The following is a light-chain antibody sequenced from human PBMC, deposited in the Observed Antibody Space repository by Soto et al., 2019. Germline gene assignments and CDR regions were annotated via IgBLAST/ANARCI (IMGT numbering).Light chain of an antibody. Sequence: EIVLTQSPATVSLSPGERATLSCRASQSVNYYLAWYQQRHGQAPRLLIYDASNRATGMPARFSGSGSGTDFTLTISGLEPEDVAVYYCQQRYSWPLTFGGGAKVEIK. CDR2: DAS. CDR1: QSVNYY. V-gene: IGKV3-11*01. J-gene: IGKJ4*01. CDR3: QQRYSWPLT.